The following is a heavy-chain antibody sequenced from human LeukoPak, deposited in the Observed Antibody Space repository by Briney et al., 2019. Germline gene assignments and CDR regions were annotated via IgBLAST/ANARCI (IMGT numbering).Heavy chain of an antibody. CDR3: ARDLDYDILTGYRPAADYMDV. D-gene: IGHD3-9*01. J-gene: IGHJ6*03. CDR2: ISSSSSYI. CDR1: GFTFSSYS. Sequence: GGSLRLSCAASGFTFSSYSMNWVRQAPGKGLEWVSSISSSSSYIYYADSVKGRFTISRDYAKNSLYLQMNSLRAEDTAVYYCARDLDYDILTGYRPAADYMDVWGKGTTVTVSS. V-gene: IGHV3-21*01.